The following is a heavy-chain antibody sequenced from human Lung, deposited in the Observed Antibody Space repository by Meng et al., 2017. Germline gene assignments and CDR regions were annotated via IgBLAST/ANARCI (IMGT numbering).Heavy chain of an antibody. V-gene: IGHV1-18*01. CDR2: ISTHNGNT. D-gene: IGHD2-8*02. Sequence: QVQLVQSGAEIKKPGASVKVSCKASADTFANYAISWVRQAPGQGLEWMGGISTHNGNTNYALKLQGRVTVTTDTSTSTAYMELRNLRSDDTAIYYCATARFSFLLGFDYWGQGTLVTVSS. CDR1: ADTFANYA. J-gene: IGHJ4*02. CDR3: ATARFSFLLGFDY.